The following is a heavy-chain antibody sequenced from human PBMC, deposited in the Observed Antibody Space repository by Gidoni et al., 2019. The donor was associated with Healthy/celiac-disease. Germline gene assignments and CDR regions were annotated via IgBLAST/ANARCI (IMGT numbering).Heavy chain of an antibody. D-gene: IGHD2-15*01. CDR2: IIPIFGTA. J-gene: IGHJ5*02. V-gene: IGHV1-69*01. CDR3: AREGYCSGGSCYSGLGGWFDP. Sequence: QVQLVQSGAEVKKPGSSVKVSCKASGGTFSSYAISWVRQAPGQGLEWMGGIIPIFGTANYAQKFQGRVTITADESTSTAYMELSSLRSEDTAVYYCAREGYCSGGSCYSGLGGWFDPWGQGTLVTVSS. CDR1: GGTFSSYA.